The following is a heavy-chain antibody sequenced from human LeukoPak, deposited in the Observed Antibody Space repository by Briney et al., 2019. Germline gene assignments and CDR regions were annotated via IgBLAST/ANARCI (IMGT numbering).Heavy chain of an antibody. D-gene: IGHD6-13*01. CDR1: GGTFSSYA. CDR3: ARGDNSRILFGMDV. CDR2: IIPIFGTA. Sequence: GASVKVSCKASGGTFSSYAISWVRQAPGQGLEWMGGIIPIFGTANYAQKFQGRVTITADESTSTAYMELSSLRSEDTAVYYCARGDNSRILFGMDVWGQGTTVTVSS. J-gene: IGHJ6*02. V-gene: IGHV1-69*13.